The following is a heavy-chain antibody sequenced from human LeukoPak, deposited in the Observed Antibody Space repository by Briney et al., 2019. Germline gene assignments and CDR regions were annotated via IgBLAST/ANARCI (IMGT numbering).Heavy chain of an antibody. Sequence: GGSLRLSCAASGFTFSSYAMHWVRQAPGKGLEWVAVISYDGSNKYYADSVKGRFTISRDNSKNTLYLQMNSLRAEDTAVYYCARGLVEMATRYFDLWGRGTLVTVSS. D-gene: IGHD5-24*01. CDR1: GFTFSSYA. J-gene: IGHJ2*01. CDR3: ARGLVEMATRYFDL. CDR2: ISYDGSNK. V-gene: IGHV3-30-3*01.